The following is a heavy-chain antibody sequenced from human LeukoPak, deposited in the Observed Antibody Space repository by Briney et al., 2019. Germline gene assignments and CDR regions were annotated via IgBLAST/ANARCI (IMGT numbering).Heavy chain of an antibody. CDR2: IYHSGST. D-gene: IGHD6-13*01. Sequence: SETLSLTCTVSGYSISSGYYWGWIRQPPGKGLEWIGSIYHSGSTYYNPSLKSRVTISVDTSKNQFSLKLSSVTAADTAVYFCSRASTITAPGATPNDFWGQGTLVTVSS. CDR3: SRASTITAPGATPNDF. CDR1: GYSISSGYY. V-gene: IGHV4-38-2*02. J-gene: IGHJ4*02.